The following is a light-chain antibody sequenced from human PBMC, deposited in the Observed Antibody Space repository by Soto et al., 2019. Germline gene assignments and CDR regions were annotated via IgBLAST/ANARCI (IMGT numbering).Light chain of an antibody. CDR2: GAS. CDR1: QSVSSN. J-gene: IGKJ5*01. Sequence: IVLPQSPATLSVSPGERSTLSCRASQSVSSNLAWYQQKPGQAPRLLIYGASTRATGIPARFSGSGSGTEFTLTISSLQSEDFAVYYCQQYTNWPPNTFGQGTRLEIK. V-gene: IGKV3-15*01. CDR3: QQYTNWPPNT.